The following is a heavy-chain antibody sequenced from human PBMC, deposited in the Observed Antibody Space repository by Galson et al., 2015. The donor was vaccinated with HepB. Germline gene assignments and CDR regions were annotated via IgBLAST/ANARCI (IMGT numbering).Heavy chain of an antibody. J-gene: IGHJ4*02. Sequence: LSLTCAVYGGSFSGYYRSWIRQPPGKGLEWIGEINHSGSTNYNPSLKSRVTISVDTSKNQFSLKLSSVTAADTAVYYCAPRSWGYFDYWGQGTLVTVSS. D-gene: IGHD3-16*01. CDR2: INHSGST. V-gene: IGHV4-34*01. CDR1: GGSFSGYY. CDR3: APRSWGYFDY.